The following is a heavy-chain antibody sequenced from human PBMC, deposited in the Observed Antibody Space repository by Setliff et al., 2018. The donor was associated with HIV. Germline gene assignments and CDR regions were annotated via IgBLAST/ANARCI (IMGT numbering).Heavy chain of an antibody. CDR2: ISPYNGHT. J-gene: IGHJ5*02. CDR1: GYTFTTYG. D-gene: IGHD5-18*01. V-gene: IGHV1-18*01. CDR3: ARSAMVPFNWFDP. Sequence: ASVKVSCKTSGYTFTTYGISWVRQAPGHGLEWMGWISPYNGHTKYAQTFQGRVTMTTDTSTSTAYMELRSLRSDDTAVYYCARSAMVPFNWFDPWGQGTLVTVSS.